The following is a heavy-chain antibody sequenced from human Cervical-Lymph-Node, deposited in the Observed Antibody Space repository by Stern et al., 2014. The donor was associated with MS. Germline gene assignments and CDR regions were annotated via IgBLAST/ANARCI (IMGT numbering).Heavy chain of an antibody. V-gene: IGHV3-30*04. CDR1: GFVFRRYA. J-gene: IGHJ4*02. CDR3: AKGGSGSYWD. Sequence: VQLVESGGGVVQPGRSLRLSCAASGFVFRRYALHWVRQAPGKGLEWVALIAYDGRDKYYTDSVKGRFTVSRDNSNNTVDLEMNSLRLEDTAVYYCAKGGSGSYWDWGQGSLVTVSS. CDR2: IAYDGRDK. D-gene: IGHD1-26*01.